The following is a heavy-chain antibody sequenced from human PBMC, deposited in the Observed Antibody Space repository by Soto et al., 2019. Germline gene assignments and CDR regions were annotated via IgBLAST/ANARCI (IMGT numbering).Heavy chain of an antibody. J-gene: IGHJ5*02. CDR1: GYTFTSYG. Sequence: ASVKVSCKASGYTFTSYGISWVRQAPGLGLEWMGWISAYNGNTNYAQKLQGRVTMTTDTSTSTAYKELRSLRSDDTAVYYCARDLTMTTVSYNWFDPWGQGTLVTVSS. V-gene: IGHV1-18*01. CDR2: ISAYNGNT. D-gene: IGHD4-17*01. CDR3: ARDLTMTTVSYNWFDP.